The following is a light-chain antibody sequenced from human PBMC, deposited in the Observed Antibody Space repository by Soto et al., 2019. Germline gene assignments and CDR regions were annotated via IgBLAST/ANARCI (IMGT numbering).Light chain of an antibody. CDR1: SSDVGGYNY. J-gene: IGLJ1*01. Sequence: QSALTQPASVSGSPGQSITVSCTGTSSDVGGYNYVSWYQQHPGKAPKLMIYEVSNRPSGVSNRFSGSKSGNTASLTISGLQAEDEADYYCSSYTSSSNPYVFGTGTKLNVL. CDR3: SSYTSSSNPYV. CDR2: EVS. V-gene: IGLV2-14*01.